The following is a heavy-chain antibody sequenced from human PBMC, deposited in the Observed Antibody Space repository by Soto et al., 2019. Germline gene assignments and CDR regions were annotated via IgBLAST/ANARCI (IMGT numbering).Heavy chain of an antibody. CDR1: GYTFTSYA. CDR3: ARSVAGTTDAFDI. Sequence: ASVKVSCKASGYTFTSYAMHWVRQAPGQRLEWMGWINAGNGNTKYSQKFQGRVTITRDTSASTAYMELSSLRSEDTAVYYCARSVAGTTDAFDIWGQGTMVTVSS. D-gene: IGHD6-19*01. J-gene: IGHJ3*02. CDR2: INAGNGNT. V-gene: IGHV1-3*01.